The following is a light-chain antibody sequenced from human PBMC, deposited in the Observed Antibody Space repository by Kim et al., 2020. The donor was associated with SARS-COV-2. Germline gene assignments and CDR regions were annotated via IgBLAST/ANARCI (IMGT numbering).Light chain of an antibody. CDR3: SSYAGSNGVV. V-gene: IGLV2-8*01. J-gene: IGLJ2*01. CDR2: EVS. CDR1: SGDVGRYNS. Sequence: GQSVTISCTGTSGDVGRYNSVSWYQQHPGKAPKLMIYEVSKRPSGVPDRFSGSKSGNTASLTVSGLQAEDEAVYHCSSYAGSNGVVFGGGTQLTVL.